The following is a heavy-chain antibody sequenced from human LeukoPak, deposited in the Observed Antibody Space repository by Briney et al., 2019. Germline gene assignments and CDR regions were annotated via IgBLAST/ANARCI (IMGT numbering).Heavy chain of an antibody. CDR3: ARAANVSLWFGELLSENYFDY. CDR2: TYYRSKWYN. Sequence: SQTLSLTCAISGDSVSSNSAAWNWIRQSPSRGLEWLGRTYYRSKWYNDYAVSVKSRITINPDTSKSQFSLQPNSVTPEDTAVYYCARAANVSLWFGELLSENYFDYWGQGTLVTVSS. CDR1: GDSVSSNSAA. J-gene: IGHJ4*02. V-gene: IGHV6-1*01. D-gene: IGHD3-10*01.